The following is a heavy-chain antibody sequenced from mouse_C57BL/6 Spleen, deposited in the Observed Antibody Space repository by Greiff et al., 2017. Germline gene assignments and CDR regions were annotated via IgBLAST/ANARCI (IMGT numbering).Heavy chain of an antibody. CDR1: GYTFTEYT. CDR2: FYPGSGSI. V-gene: IGHV1-62-2*01. D-gene: IGHD2-5*01. Sequence: QVQLQQSGAELVKPGASVKLSCKASGYTFTEYTIHWVKQRPGQGLGWIGWFYPGSGSIKYNEKFKDKATLTADKSSSTAYMELSRLTSEDSAVYFCARHEEGVTPCYFDYWGQGTTLTVSS. CDR3: ARHEEGVTPCYFDY. J-gene: IGHJ2*01.